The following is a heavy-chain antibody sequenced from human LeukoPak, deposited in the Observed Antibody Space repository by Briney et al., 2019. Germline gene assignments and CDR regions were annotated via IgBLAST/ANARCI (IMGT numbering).Heavy chain of an antibody. J-gene: IGHJ5*02. V-gene: IGHV4-59*12. CDR2: IYYSGST. D-gene: IGHD5-24*01. CDR1: GGSFSGYY. CDR3: ARSRVEAPDENWFDP. Sequence: SETLSLTCAVYGGSFSGYYWSWIRQPPGKGLEWIGYIYYSGSTSYNPSLKSRVTISVDTSKNQFSLKLSSVTAADTAVYYCARSRVEAPDENWFDPWGQGTLVTVSS.